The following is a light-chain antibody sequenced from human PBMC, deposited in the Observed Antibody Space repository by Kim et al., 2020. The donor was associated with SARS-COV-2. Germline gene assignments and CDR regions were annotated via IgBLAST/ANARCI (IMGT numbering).Light chain of an antibody. Sequence: QPVLTQPASVSGSPGQSITISCTGTSSDVGGSNYVSWYQQYPGKAPKLMIYDVSNRPSGVSTRFSGSKSANTASLTISGLQAEDEADYYCSSYTGSSYVLFGGGTQLTVL. J-gene: IGLJ2*01. CDR1: SSDVGGSNY. CDR2: DVS. CDR3: SSYTGSSYVL. V-gene: IGLV2-14*03.